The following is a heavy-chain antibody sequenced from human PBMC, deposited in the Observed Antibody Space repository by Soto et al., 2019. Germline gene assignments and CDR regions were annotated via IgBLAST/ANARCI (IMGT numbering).Heavy chain of an antibody. D-gene: IGHD5-12*01. V-gene: IGHV3-23*01. J-gene: IGHJ5*02. CDR1: GFTFSSYA. Sequence: EVQLLESGGGSVQPGGSLRLSCAASGFTFSSYAMTWARQAPGKGLEWVSGISESGDNTYHADSVKGRFSISRDDSKNTLYLQMNSLRVEDTAVYYCTRGRGYGVPFDPWGQGTLVTVSS. CDR3: TRGRGYGVPFDP. CDR2: ISESGDNT.